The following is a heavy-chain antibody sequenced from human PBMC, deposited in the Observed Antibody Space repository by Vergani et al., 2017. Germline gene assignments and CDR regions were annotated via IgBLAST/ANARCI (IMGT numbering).Heavy chain of an antibody. CDR1: GYTFTSYG. CDR2: ISAYNGTT. Sequence: QVQLVPSGAEVKKPGASVKVSCKASGYTFTSYGISWVRPAPGQGLEWMGWISAYNGTTNYAQKPQGRVTMTTDTSTSTAYMELRGLRSDDTAVDYCARGGKQLWLGCMDVWGQGTTVTVSS. CDR3: ARGGKQLWLGCMDV. J-gene: IGHJ6*02. V-gene: IGHV1-18*01. D-gene: IGHD5-18*01.